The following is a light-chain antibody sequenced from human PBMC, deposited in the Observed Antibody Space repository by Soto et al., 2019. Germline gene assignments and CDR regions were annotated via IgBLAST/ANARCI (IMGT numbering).Light chain of an antibody. V-gene: IGKV1-39*01. CDR1: QSVSRY. J-gene: IGKJ5*01. Sequence: DVQMTQSPSSLSALVGDRVTITCRASQSVSRYLNWYQHKPGKAPKLLINAASNLRSGVPSRFSGSGSGTDFTLTIDGLQPEDFAVYYCQQSYITPPITFGQGTRLEL. CDR3: QQSYITPPIT. CDR2: AAS.